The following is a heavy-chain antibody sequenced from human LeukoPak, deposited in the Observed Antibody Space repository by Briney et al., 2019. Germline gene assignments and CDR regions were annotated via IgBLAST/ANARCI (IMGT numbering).Heavy chain of an antibody. CDR1: GGSISSGDYY. V-gene: IGHV4-30-4*08. J-gene: IGHJ3*02. D-gene: IGHD2-8*01. Sequence: SETLSLTCTVSGGSISSGDYYWRWIRQPPGKGLEWIGYIYYSGSTYYNPSLRSRVTISVDTSKNQFSLKLSSVTAADTAVYYCAAYCTNGVCHGGAFDIWGQGTMVTVSS. CDR2: IYYSGST. CDR3: AAYCTNGVCHGGAFDI.